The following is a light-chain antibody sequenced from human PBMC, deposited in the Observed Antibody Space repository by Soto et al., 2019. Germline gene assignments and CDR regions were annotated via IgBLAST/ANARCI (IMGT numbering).Light chain of an antibody. J-gene: IGKJ5*01. Sequence: DIQVTQSPSSVSASVGDRVTITCRASQDIAAYLAWYQHKPGRAPELLIHAASSLQSGVPSRFSGSGSGTDFTLTINSLQPEDFATYYCQQDYSFPITFGQGTRLEI. CDR2: AAS. V-gene: IGKV1D-12*01. CDR1: QDIAAY. CDR3: QQDYSFPIT.